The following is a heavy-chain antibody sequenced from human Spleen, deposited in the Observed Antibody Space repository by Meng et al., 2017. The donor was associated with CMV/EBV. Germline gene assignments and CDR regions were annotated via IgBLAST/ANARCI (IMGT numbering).Heavy chain of an antibody. J-gene: IGHJ3*02. D-gene: IGHD3-3*01. V-gene: IGHV3-64*02. CDR1: GFTFSSYA. Sequence: AASGFTFSSYAMHWVRQAPGKGLEYVSVISSHGDSTYYADSVKGRFTISRDDSKNTLYLQMGSLRAEDMAVYYCARSGRGLKAAFDIWGQGSMVTVSS. CDR2: ISSHGDST. CDR3: ARSGRGLKAAFDI.